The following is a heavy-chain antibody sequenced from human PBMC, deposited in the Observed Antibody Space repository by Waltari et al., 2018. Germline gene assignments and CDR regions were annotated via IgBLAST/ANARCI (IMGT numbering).Heavy chain of an antibody. J-gene: IGHJ3*02. D-gene: IGHD3-16*01. V-gene: IGHV3-64*01. CDR3: ASSGGWGIETNRAFDI. Sequence: VLLFEYGAVFLQTVGSLRSFCPAARFTFSSYAMHCVRPAPGKGLEYVSAISSNGGSTYYANSVKGRFTISRDNSKNTRYLQMGSLRAEDMAVYYGASSGGWGIETNRAFDIWGQGTMVTVSS. CDR2: ISSNGGST. CDR1: RFTFSSYA.